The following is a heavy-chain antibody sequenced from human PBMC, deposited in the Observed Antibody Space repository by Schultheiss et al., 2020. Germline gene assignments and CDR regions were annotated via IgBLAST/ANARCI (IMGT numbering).Heavy chain of an antibody. Sequence: GESLKISCAASGFTFRSYEMNWVRQAPGKGLEWVSYIGSSGSTTFYSDALKGRFTISRDNAKNTLYLQMNRLRAEDSGVYFCARGNFQYGSDVYFDYWGQGALVTVSS. V-gene: IGHV3-48*03. CDR1: GFTFRSYE. J-gene: IGHJ4*02. D-gene: IGHD2/OR15-2a*01. CDR3: ARGNFQYGSDVYFDY. CDR2: IGSSGSTT.